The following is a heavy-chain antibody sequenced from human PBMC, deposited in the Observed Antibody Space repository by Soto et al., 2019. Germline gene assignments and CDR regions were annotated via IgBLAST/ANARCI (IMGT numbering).Heavy chain of an antibody. CDR2: ISWNSGSI. J-gene: IGHJ4*02. D-gene: IGHD3-10*01. CDR3: AKVNGELFGGFDY. CDR1: GFTFDDYA. Sequence: GGSLRLSCAASGFTFDDYAMHWVRQAPGKGLEWVSGISWNSGSIGYADSVKGRFTISRDNAKNSLYLQMNSLRAEDTALYYCAKVNGELFGGFDYWGQGTLVTVSS. V-gene: IGHV3-9*01.